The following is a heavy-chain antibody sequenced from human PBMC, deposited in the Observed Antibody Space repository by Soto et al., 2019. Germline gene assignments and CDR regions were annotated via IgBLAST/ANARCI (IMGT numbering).Heavy chain of an antibody. V-gene: IGHV3-30-3*01. D-gene: IGHD3-22*01. CDR2: ISYDGSNK. CDR3: ARVFDSSGYYPRLFEY. CDR1: GFPFSSYA. Sequence: QVQLVESGGGVVQPGRSLRLSCAASGFPFSSYAMHWVRQAPGKGLEGVAVISYDGSNKYYADSVKGRFTVSRDNSKNTLYLQMNSLRAEDTAVYYCARVFDSSGYYPRLFEYWGQGTLVTVSS. J-gene: IGHJ4*02.